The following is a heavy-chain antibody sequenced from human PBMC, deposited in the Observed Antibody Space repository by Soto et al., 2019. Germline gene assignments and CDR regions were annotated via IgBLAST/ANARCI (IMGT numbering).Heavy chain of an antibody. CDR3: ARHWDCGGDCYSHYYYGMDV. V-gene: IGHV5-51*01. Sequence: GESLKISCKGSGYSFTSYWIGWVRQMPGKGLEWMGIIYLGDSDTRYSPSFQGQVTISADKSISTAYLQWSSLKASDTAMYYCARHWDCGGDCYSHYYYGMDVWGQGTTVTVSS. CDR1: GYSFTSYW. D-gene: IGHD2-21*02. J-gene: IGHJ6*02. CDR2: IYLGDSDT.